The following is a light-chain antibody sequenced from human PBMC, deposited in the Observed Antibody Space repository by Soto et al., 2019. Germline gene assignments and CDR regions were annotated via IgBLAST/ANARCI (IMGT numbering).Light chain of an antibody. J-gene: IGKJ5*01. Sequence: EIVFTQSPGTLSLSPGERATLSCISSQSVSSIYLAWYQQKPGQAPRLLIYGASSRATGIPDRFSGSGSGTDFTLTISRLEPEDFAVYYCQQYGSSHPTFGQGTRLEIK. CDR2: GAS. CDR1: QSVSSIY. CDR3: QQYGSSHPT. V-gene: IGKV3-20*01.